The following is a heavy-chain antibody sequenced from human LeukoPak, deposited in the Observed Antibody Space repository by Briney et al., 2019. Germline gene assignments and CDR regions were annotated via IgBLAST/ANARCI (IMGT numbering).Heavy chain of an antibody. J-gene: IGHJ5*02. V-gene: IGHV4-34*01. CDR2: INHSGST. CDR3: ARRLLWFGDPRGWFDP. CDR1: GGSFSGYY. Sequence: SETLSLTCAVCGGSFSGYYWSWIRQPPGKGLEWIGEINHSGSTYYNPSLKSRVTISVDTPKNQFSLKLSSVTAADTAVYYCARRLLWFGDPRGWFDPWGQGTLVTVSS. D-gene: IGHD3-10*01.